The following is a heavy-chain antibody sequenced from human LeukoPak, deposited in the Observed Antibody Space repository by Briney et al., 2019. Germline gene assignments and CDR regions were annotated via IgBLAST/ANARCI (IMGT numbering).Heavy chain of an antibody. CDR2: ISVSADRT. D-gene: IGHD3-3*02. CDR3: LTDSINAPDVFDI. J-gene: IGHJ3*02. V-gene: IGHV3-23*01. CDR1: GFIFSDYG. Sequence: RSGGSLRLSCAASGFIFSDYGMHWVRQAPGKGLDWVSTISVSADRTHYADSVKGRFTISRDNSKNTLYLQMDSLRAEDTAVYYCLTDSINAPDVFDIWGQGTVVTVSS.